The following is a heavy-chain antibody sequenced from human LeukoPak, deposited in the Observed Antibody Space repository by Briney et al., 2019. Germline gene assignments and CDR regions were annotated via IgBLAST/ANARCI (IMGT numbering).Heavy chain of an antibody. CDR1: GYSFTSYW. CDR2: IYPGDSDT. D-gene: IGHD6-6*01. J-gene: IGHJ6*03. CDR3: ARHIRTGSSSSRGYYYYYMDV. Sequence: GESLKISCKGSGYSFTSYWIGWVRQMPGKGLEWMGIIYPGDSDTRYSPSFQGQVTISADKSISTAYLQWSSLKASDTAMYYCARHIRTGSSSSRGYYYYYMDVWGKETTVTVSS. V-gene: IGHV5-51*01.